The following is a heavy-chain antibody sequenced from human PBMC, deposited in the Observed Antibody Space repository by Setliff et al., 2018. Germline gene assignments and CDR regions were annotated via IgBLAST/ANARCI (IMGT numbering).Heavy chain of an antibody. CDR3: AKGVGLDYCDRVDY. J-gene: IGHJ4*02. CDR1: GFTFSSYA. V-gene: IGHV3-23*01. Sequence: PGGSLRLSCAASGFTFSSYAMSWVRQAPGKGLEWVSGISGSGGSTFYADSVKGRFTISRDNSKNTLYLQMNSLRAEDTAVYYCAKGVGLDYCDRVDYWGRGTLVTVSS. CDR2: ISGSGGST. D-gene: IGHD3-22*01.